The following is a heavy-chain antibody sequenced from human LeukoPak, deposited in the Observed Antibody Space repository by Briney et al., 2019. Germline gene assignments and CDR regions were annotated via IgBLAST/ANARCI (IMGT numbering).Heavy chain of an antibody. V-gene: IGHV1-2*02. CDR2: INPNSGGT. D-gene: IGHD3-16*01. CDR1: GYTFTAYY. J-gene: IGHJ4*02. Sequence: ASVKVPCKASGYTFTAYYIHWVRQAPGQGLEWMGWINPNSGGTNYAQRFQGRVTMTRDTSFSTAYMELSSLKSDDTAVYYCARVFGRQLPDYWGQGTLVTVSS. CDR3: ARVFGRQLPDY.